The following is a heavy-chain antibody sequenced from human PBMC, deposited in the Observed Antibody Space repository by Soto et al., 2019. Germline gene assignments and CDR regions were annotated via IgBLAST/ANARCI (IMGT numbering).Heavy chain of an antibody. Sequence: PGGSLRLSCAASGFTFSSYSMNWVRQAPGKGLEWVASINQDGSEKYYVDSVKGRFTISRDNAKNSLYFQMNSLRAEDTAVYYCASSAMVEYWGQGNLVTVSS. J-gene: IGHJ4*02. V-gene: IGHV3-7*01. CDR2: INQDGSEK. CDR1: GFTFSSYS. CDR3: ASSAMVEY. D-gene: IGHD6-19*01.